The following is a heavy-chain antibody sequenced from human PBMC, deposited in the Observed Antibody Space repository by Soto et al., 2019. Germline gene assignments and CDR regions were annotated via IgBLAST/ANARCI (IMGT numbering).Heavy chain of an antibody. D-gene: IGHD5-18*01. J-gene: IGHJ6*02. V-gene: IGHV3-23*01. CDR3: ANRDTSMVTRYYYGMDV. CDR2: ISCSGDNT. Sequence: PGGSLRLSCAASGFPFSSYAMRWFRQAPGQGLEWVSAISCSGDNTYYAASVKGWFTITRDNSKNTLYLQMNSLRAEDTAVYCCANRDTSMVTRYYYGMDVWGQGTTVTVSS. CDR1: GFPFSSYA.